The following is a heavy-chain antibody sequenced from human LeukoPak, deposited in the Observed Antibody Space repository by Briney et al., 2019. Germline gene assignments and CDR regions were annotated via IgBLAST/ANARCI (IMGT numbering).Heavy chain of an antibody. D-gene: IGHD4-17*01. CDR2: ISYDGSNK. CDR1: GFTLSDYY. CDR3: AKGPGGDYVVY. V-gene: IGHV3-30*18. Sequence: GGSLRLSCAASGFTLSDYYMSWIRLAPGKGLEWVAVISYDGSNKYYADSVKGRFTISRDNSKNTLYLQMNSLRAEDTAVYYCAKGPGGDYVVYWGQGTLVTVSS. J-gene: IGHJ4*02.